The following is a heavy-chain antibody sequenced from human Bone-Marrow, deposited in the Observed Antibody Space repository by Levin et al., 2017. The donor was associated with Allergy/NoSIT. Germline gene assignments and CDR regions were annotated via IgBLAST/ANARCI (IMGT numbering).Heavy chain of an antibody. Sequence: PGGSLRLSCAASGFTFSRFAMTWVRQAPGKGLEWVSVISSAGDYSYYADSVKGRFTVSRDNSKNTLYLQMDSLRDEDTALYFCAKRRGSITTFGVASDFGGQGTLVTVSS. CDR2: ISSAGDYS. D-gene: IGHD3-3*01. CDR1: GFTFSRFA. CDR3: AKRRGSITTFGVASDF. V-gene: IGHV3-23*01. J-gene: IGHJ4*02.